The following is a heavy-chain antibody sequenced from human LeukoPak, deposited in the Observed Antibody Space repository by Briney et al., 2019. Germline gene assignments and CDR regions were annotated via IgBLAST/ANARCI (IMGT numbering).Heavy chain of an antibody. CDR3: ARDRYDSVYNWFDP. CDR1: GGSINNDY. CDR2: IYSSGST. V-gene: IGHV4-4*07. J-gene: IGHJ5*02. Sequence: SETLSLTCTVSGGSINNDYWSWIRQPAGKGLEWSGRIYSSGSTNYNPSLKSRVTMSVDTSKNHFSLKLSSVTAADTAVYYCARDRYDSVYNWFDPWGQGTLVTVSS. D-gene: IGHD3-22*01.